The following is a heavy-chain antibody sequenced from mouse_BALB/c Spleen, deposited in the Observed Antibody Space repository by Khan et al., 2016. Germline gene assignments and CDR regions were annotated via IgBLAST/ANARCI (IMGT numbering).Heavy chain of an antibody. CDR2: ISNGGGST. D-gene: IGHD3-2*02. Sequence: EVELVESGGGLVQPGGSLKLSCAASGFTFSSYTMSWVRQTPEKRLEWVTNISNGGGSTYYPATVKGRFTISRDNAKNTLYLQMSSLKSEDTAICYCARHSGFPWFAYWGQGTLVTVSA. J-gene: IGHJ3*01. CDR1: GFTFSSYT. CDR3: ARHSGFPWFAY. V-gene: IGHV5-12-2*01.